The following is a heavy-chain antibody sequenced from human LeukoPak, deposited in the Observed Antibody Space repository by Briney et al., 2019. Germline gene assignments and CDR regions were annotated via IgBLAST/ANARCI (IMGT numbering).Heavy chain of an antibody. CDR1: GDSVSNNA. CDR3: ARGWARDGFNI. J-gene: IGHJ3*02. CDR2: TYYDSKWYN. D-gene: IGHD1-26*01. Sequence: SQTLSHTCVISGDSVSNNAWNWVRKTPSGGLECLGRTYYDSKWYNHYAESVKSRISINPDTSKNQFSLQLNSVTPEDTAVYFCARGWARDGFNIWSQGTMVTVSS. V-gene: IGHV6-1*01.